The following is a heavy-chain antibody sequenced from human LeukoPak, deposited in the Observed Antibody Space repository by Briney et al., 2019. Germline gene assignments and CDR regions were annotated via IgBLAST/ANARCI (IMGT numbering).Heavy chain of an antibody. J-gene: IGHJ4*02. D-gene: IGHD1-26*01. CDR3: ARVVGKPYYFDY. V-gene: IGHV1-8*01. CDR1: GYTFTSYD. CDR2: MNPNSGNT. Sequence: ASVKVSCKASGYTFTSYDINWVRQATGQGLEWMGWMNPNSGNTGYAQKFQGRVTMTRNTSISTAYMELSSLRSEDTAAYYCARVVGKPYYFDYWGQGTLVTVSS.